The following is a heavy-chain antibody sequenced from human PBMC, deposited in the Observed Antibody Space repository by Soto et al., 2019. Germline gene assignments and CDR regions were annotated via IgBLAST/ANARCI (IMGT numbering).Heavy chain of an antibody. V-gene: IGHV4-34*01. J-gene: IGHJ6*02. D-gene: IGHD3-10*01. CDR1: GGSFSGYY. CDR3: ARTYYYGSGSYYNTRPIPYYYYYGMDV. CDR2: IYYSGST. Sequence: SETLSLTCAVYGGSFSGYYWTWIRQPSGKGLEWIGSIYYSGSTYYNPSLKSRVTISVDTSKNQFSLKLSSVTAADTAVYYCARTYYYGSGSYYNTRPIPYYYYYGMDVWGQGTTVTVSS.